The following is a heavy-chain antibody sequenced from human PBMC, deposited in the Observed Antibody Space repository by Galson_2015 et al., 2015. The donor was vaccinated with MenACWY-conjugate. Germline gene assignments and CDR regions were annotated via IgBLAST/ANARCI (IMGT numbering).Heavy chain of an antibody. D-gene: IGHD3-22*01. Sequence: CTVSGGSVSSGSYYWSWIRQPPGKGLEWIGYIYYSGSTNYNPSLKSRVTISVDTSKNQFSLELSTVTAADTAVYYCAREEATYYYDSSGYYRNYYYYYMDVWGKGTTVTVSS. V-gene: IGHV4-61*01. J-gene: IGHJ6*03. CDR2: IYYSGST. CDR1: GGSVSSGSYY. CDR3: AREEATYYYDSSGYYRNYYYYYMDV.